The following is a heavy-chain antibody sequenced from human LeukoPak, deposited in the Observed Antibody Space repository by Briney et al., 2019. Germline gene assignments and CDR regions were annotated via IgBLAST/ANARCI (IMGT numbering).Heavy chain of an antibody. CDR3: ARHPYYSSPFDY. D-gene: IGHD3-22*01. J-gene: IGHJ4*02. Sequence: PSETLSLTCTVSGGSISSSSHYWGWIRQPPGKGLEWTGSIYYSGSTYYNPSLKSRVTISVDTSKNQFSLKLSSVTAADTAVYYCARHPYYSSPFDYWGQGTLVTVSS. CDR2: IYYSGST. V-gene: IGHV4-39*01. CDR1: GGSISSSSHY.